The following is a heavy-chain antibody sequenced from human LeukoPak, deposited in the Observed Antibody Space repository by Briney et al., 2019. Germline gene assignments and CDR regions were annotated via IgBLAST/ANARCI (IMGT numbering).Heavy chain of an antibody. V-gene: IGHV1-2*06. CDR2: INPNSGGT. J-gene: IGHJ6*03. CDR3: ARDKADYYDSRGYVGYYMDV. D-gene: IGHD3-22*01. CDR1: GYTFTGYY. Sequence: GASVNVSCKASGYTFTGYYMHWVRQAPRQGLEWMGRINPNSGGTNYAQKFQGRVTMTRDTSISTAYMELSRLRSDDTAVYYCARDKADYYDSRGYVGYYMDVWGKGTTVTVSS.